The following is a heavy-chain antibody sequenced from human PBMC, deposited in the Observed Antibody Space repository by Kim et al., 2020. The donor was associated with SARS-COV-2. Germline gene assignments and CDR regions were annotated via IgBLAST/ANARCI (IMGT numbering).Heavy chain of an antibody. J-gene: IGHJ6*02. CDR3: ARQSTVTTLFAPVFYYYGMDV. V-gene: IGHV5-10-1*01. Sequence: GESLKISCKGSGYSFTSYWISWVRQMPGKGLEWMGRIDPSDSYTNYSPSFQGHVTISADKSISTAYLQWSSLKASDTAMYYCARQSTVTTLFAPVFYYYGMDVWGQGTTVTVSS. CDR2: IDPSDSYT. CDR1: GYSFTSYW. D-gene: IGHD4-4*01.